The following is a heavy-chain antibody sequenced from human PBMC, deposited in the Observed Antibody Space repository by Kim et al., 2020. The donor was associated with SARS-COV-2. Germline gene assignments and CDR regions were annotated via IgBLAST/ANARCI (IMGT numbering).Heavy chain of an antibody. CDR3: CGSGQTYYDFWSGKTDAFDI. D-gene: IGHD3-3*01. CDR1: GGTFSSYA. Sequence: SVKVSCKASGGTFSSYAISWVRQAPGQGLEWMGGIIPIFGTANYAQKFQGRVTITADESTSTAYMELSSLRSEDTAVYYCCGSGQTYYDFWSGKTDAFDIWGQGTMVTVSS. V-gene: IGHV1-69*13. J-gene: IGHJ3*02. CDR2: IIPIFGTA.